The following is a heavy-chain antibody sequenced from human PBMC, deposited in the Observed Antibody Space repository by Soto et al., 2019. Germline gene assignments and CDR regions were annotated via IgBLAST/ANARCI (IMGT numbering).Heavy chain of an antibody. D-gene: IGHD3-22*01. Sequence: QVQLVQSGAEVKKPGASVKVSCKASGYTFTSYAMHWVRQAPGQRLEWMGWINAGNGNTKYSQKFQGRVTITRDTSASTAYMELSSLRSEDTAVYYCARGTSGYYYGTHAMGDYWGQGTLVTVSS. J-gene: IGHJ4*02. CDR1: GYTFTSYA. V-gene: IGHV1-3*01. CDR2: INAGNGNT. CDR3: ARGTSGYYYGTHAMGDY.